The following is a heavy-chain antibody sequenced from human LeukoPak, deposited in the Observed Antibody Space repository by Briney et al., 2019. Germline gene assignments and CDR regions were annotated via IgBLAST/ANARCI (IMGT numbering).Heavy chain of an antibody. J-gene: IGHJ5*02. V-gene: IGHV3-30*02. D-gene: IGHD2-2*01. Sequence: GGSLRLSCAASGLTFSSYGMHWVRQAPGKGLEWVAFIRYDGSNKYYADSVKGRFTISRDNSKNTLHLQMNSLRAEDTAVYYCAKDAAPIVVVPAAIPNWFDPWGQGTLVTVSS. CDR2: IRYDGSNK. CDR1: GLTFSSYG. CDR3: AKDAAPIVVVPAAIPNWFDP.